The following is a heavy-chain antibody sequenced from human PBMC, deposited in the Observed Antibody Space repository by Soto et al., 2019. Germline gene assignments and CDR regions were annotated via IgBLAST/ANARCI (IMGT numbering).Heavy chain of an antibody. Sequence: SVEVSCKASGGNFNTYAIPWVRQAPGQGLEWMGGIIPVFGTSNYAQKFQGRVTITADESTTTGYMELSSLRSEDTAVYYCERGGYSGTYYVYDYYGMDVCGQGTKVTVSS. CDR2: IIPVFGTS. D-gene: IGHD1-26*01. CDR1: GGNFNTYA. CDR3: ERGGYSGTYYVYDYYGMDV. V-gene: IGHV1-69*13. J-gene: IGHJ6*02.